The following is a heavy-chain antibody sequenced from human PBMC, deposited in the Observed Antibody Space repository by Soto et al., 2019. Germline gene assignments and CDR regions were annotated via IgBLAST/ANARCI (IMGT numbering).Heavy chain of an antibody. J-gene: IGHJ6*02. D-gene: IGHD6-6*01. CDR3: AKDLGGYSSSSGSYYYYGMDV. V-gene: IGHV3-30*18. CDR1: GFTFSSYG. Sequence: GGSLRLSCAASGFTFSSYGMHWVRQAPGKGLEWVAVISYDGSNKYYADSVKGRFTISRDNSKNTLYLQMNSLRAEDTAVYYCAKDLGGYSSSSGSYYYYGMDVWGQGTTVTVSS. CDR2: ISYDGSNK.